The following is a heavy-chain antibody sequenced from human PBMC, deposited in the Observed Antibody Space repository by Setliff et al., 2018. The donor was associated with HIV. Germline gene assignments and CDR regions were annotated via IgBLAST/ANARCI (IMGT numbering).Heavy chain of an antibody. CDR2: MYDSEAT. CDR3: ARHQKVSFMSDH. D-gene: IGHD3-16*01. Sequence: SETLSLTCIVSGYSVSSGYYWGWIRQPPGKGLQWIGAMYDSEATYYNPSLKSRVTMSVDASRNRFSLKLSSVTAADTAIYYCARHQKVSFMSDHWGQGMLVTVSS. V-gene: IGHV4-38-2*02. CDR1: GYSVSSGYY. J-gene: IGHJ4*02.